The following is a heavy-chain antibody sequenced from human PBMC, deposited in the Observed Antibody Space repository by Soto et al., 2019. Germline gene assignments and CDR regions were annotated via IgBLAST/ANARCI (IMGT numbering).Heavy chain of an antibody. V-gene: IGHV4-31*03. J-gene: IGHJ5*02. CDR3: ARSYRSADQADWYDP. Sequence: SSETLSLTCTVSGGSISSDNYSWSWIRQPPGKGLEWIGYIYHSGSTYSNPSLKSRVIILVDTSKNQFSLKVSSVTAADTAVYYCARSYRSADQADWYDPPRQRTQDIGSS. CDR1: GGSISSDNYS. CDR2: IYHSGST. D-gene: IGHD1-26*01.